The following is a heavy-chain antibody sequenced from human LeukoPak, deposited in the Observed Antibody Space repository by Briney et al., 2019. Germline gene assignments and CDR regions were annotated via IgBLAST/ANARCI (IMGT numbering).Heavy chain of an antibody. CDR3: ARHEKVAVAGPGY. V-gene: IGHV4-39*01. Sequence: SETLSLTCTVSGGSISSSSYYWGWIRQPPGKGLEWIGSIYYSGSTYYNPSLKSRVTISVDTSKNQFSLKLSSVTAADTAVYYCARHEKVAVAGPGYWGQGTLVTVSS. D-gene: IGHD6-19*01. CDR1: GGSISSSSYY. J-gene: IGHJ4*02. CDR2: IYYSGST.